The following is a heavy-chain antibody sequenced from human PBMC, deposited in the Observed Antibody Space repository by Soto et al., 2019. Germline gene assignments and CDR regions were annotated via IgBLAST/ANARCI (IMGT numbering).Heavy chain of an antibody. CDR1: GDSISSRSYY. D-gene: IGHD2-21*02. Sequence: LSLTCTVTGDSISSRSYYWGWIRQPPGKGLEWIGSIYYSGSTYNNPSLRSRVSMSIDTSKDQFSLKLKSVTAADTALYFCARQRTSVVTQAYLDVWGQGSLVTVSS. J-gene: IGHJ4*02. CDR3: ARQRTSVVTQAYLDV. CDR2: IYYSGST. V-gene: IGHV4-39*01.